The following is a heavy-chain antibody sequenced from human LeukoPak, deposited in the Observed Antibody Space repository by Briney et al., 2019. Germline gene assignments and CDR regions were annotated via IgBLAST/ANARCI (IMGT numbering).Heavy chain of an antibody. J-gene: IGHJ3*02. V-gene: IGHV1-2*02. Sequence: ASVKVSCKASGYTFTGYYIHWVRQAPGQGLEWMGWINPNSGGTNYAQKFQGRVTMTRDTSISTAYMELSRLRSDDTAVYYCAKVLGGYYDSSGYYYVFGAFDIWGQGTMVTVSS. CDR3: AKVLGGYYDSSGYYYVFGAFDI. CDR2: INPNSGGT. D-gene: IGHD3-22*01. CDR1: GYTFTGYY.